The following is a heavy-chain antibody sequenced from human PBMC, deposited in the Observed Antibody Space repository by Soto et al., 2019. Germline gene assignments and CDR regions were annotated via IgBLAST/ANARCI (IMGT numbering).Heavy chain of an antibody. D-gene: IGHD2-8*02. CDR1: GFSLSSIGVA. CDR3: AHSASVPWCYYFYS. J-gene: IGHJ4*02. Sequence: QITLKESGPALVKPTQTLTLTCTFSGFSLSSIGVAVGWIRQPPGKALEWLALLYWNDDRRYSPSLKSRLTITKDTSKNQVVLTMTNMDPADTATYYCAHSASVPWCYYFYSWGQGTLVTVSS. V-gene: IGHV2-5*01. CDR2: LYWNDDR.